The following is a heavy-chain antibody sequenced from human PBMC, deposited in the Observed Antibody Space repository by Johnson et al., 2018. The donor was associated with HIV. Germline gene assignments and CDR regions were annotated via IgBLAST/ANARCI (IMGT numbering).Heavy chain of an antibody. V-gene: IGHV3-30-3*01. J-gene: IGHJ3*02. Sequence: QVQLVESGGGVVQPGRSMRLSCAASGFSFTKYAMHWVRQAPGKGLEWVSNISYGGNYKYYVDSVKGRFTISRDNSKNTLYLQMNSLRAEDTAVYYCARASVSSPGYSSWSDDAFDIWGQGTMVTVSS. CDR1: GFSFTKYA. CDR2: ISYGGNYK. D-gene: IGHD6-6*01. CDR3: ARASVSSPGYSSWSDDAFDI.